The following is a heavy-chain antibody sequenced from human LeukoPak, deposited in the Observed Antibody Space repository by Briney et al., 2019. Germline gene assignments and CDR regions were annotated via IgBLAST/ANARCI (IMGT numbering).Heavy chain of an antibody. CDR1: GFTFSSYA. CDR2: ISGSGGST. CDR3: AKDWGMVRGVLNWFDP. J-gene: IGHJ5*02. V-gene: IGHV3-23*01. Sequence: GGSLRLSCAASGFTFSSYAMSWVRQAPEKGLEWVSGISGSGGSTYYADSVKGRFTISRDNSKNTLYLQMNSLRPEDTAVYYCAKDWGMVRGVLNWFDPWGQGTLVTVSS. D-gene: IGHD3-10*01.